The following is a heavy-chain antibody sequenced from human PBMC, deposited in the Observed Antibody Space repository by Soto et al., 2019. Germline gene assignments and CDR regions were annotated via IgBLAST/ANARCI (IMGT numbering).Heavy chain of an antibody. Sequence: QVQLQESGPGLVKPSETLSLTCTVSGGSISSYYWSWIRQPPGKGLEWIGYIYYSGSTNYNPSLKRRVTNSVDTSRNQFSLKLSSVTAADTAVYYCARRGASMAVAGTQIYYFDYWGQGTLVTVSS. CDR3: ARRGASMAVAGTQIYYFDY. CDR2: IYYSGST. D-gene: IGHD6-19*01. J-gene: IGHJ4*02. V-gene: IGHV4-59*08. CDR1: GGSISSYY.